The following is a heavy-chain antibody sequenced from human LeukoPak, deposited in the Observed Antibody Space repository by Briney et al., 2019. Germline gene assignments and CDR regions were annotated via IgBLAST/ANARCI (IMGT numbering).Heavy chain of an antibody. CDR1: GFTFSSYA. V-gene: IGHV3-23*01. D-gene: IGHD3-22*01. J-gene: IGHJ4*02. Sequence: GGSLRLSCAASGFTFSSYAMSWVRQAPGKGLEWVSAVSGSGGSTYYADSVKGRFTISRDNSKNTLYLQMNSLRAEDTAVYYCAKVGYYDSSGLLDYWGQGTLVTVSS. CDR2: VSGSGGST. CDR3: AKVGYYDSSGLLDY.